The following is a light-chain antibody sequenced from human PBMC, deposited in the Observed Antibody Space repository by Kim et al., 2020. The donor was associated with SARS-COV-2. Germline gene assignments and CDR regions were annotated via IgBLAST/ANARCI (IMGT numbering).Light chain of an antibody. Sequence: SYELTQPPSVSVSPGQTASITCSGDKLGDKYACWYQQKPGQSPVLVIYKDTNRPTGIPERFSGSNSGNTATLTISGTQAMDEADYYCQAWDSSNVVFGGGTQLTVL. CDR2: KDT. CDR3: QAWDSSNVV. CDR1: KLGDKY. V-gene: IGLV3-1*01. J-gene: IGLJ2*01.